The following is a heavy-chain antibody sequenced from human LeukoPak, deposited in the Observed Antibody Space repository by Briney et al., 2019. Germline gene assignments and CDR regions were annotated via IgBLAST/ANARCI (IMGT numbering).Heavy chain of an antibody. Sequence: GGSLRLSCAASGFTVSSNYISWVRQAPGKGLEWVSFINSDGSTYYADSVKGRFTISRDNSKNTLYLQMNSLRAEDTAVYYCARDANGGYVFDSWGQGTLVTVSS. V-gene: IGHV3-53*01. D-gene: IGHD3-16*01. CDR3: ARDANGGYVFDS. CDR1: GFTVSSNY. CDR2: INSDGST. J-gene: IGHJ4*02.